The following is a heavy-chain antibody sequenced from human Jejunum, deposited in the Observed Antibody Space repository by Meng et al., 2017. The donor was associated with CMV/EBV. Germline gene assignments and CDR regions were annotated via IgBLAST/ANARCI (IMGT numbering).Heavy chain of an antibody. CDR1: GGSMSSGDYF. V-gene: IGHV4-61*02. CDR2: IYASGST. J-gene: IGHJ4*02. Sequence: QVHLQEAGPGLVKPSQTLSLTCTVSGGSMSSGDYFWTWIRQPAGKGLEWIGRIYASGSTSYHPSLESRLTISVDTSKNQFSLKMSSVTAADTAVYYCARGRLQSEYFDYWGQGTLVTVSS. D-gene: IGHD5-24*01. CDR3: ARGRLQSEYFDY.